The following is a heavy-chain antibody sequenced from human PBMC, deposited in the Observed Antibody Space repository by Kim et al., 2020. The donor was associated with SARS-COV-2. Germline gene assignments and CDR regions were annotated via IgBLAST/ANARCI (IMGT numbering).Heavy chain of an antibody. J-gene: IGHJ4*02. V-gene: IGHV3-23*01. CDR3: AKAAWGNCGMCFDS. Sequence: YGDSVKGRFTISRDNSKNTLYLQMNNLRAEDTAIYFCAKAAWGNCGMCFDSWGQGILVTVSS. D-gene: IGHD2-21*02.